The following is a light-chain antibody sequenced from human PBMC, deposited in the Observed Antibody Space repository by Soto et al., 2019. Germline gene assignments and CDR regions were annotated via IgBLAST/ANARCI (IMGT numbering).Light chain of an antibody. V-gene: IGKV3-20*01. CDR2: STS. Sequence: ENVLTQSPGTLSLSPGERATLSCRASQSFGSSYLAWYQQKPGQAPRLLIYSTSSRATDIPDRFRGSGSGTDFTLTIRRLEPEDFAVYYCQQYDSPIWTFGQATKVEIK. CDR1: QSFGSSY. CDR3: QQYDSPIWT. J-gene: IGKJ1*01.